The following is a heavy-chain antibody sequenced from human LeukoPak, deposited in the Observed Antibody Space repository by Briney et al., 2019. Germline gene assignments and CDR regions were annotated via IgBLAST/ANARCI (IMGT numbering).Heavy chain of an antibody. V-gene: IGHV3-53*05. Sequence: GGSLRLSCAASGFTVSSNYMNWVRQAPGKGLEWVSLIYSGGNTYYSDSVKGRFTISGDNSENTLYLQMNSLRTEDTAVYYCARFGGNYYFANWGQGALVTVSS. CDR1: GFTVSSNY. CDR3: ARFGGNYYFAN. CDR2: IYSGGNT. D-gene: IGHD4-23*01. J-gene: IGHJ4*02.